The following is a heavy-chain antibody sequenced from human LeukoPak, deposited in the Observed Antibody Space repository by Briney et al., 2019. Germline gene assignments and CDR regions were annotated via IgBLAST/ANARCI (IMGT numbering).Heavy chain of an antibody. D-gene: IGHD6-19*01. CDR2: ISYDGSNK. J-gene: IGHJ4*02. Sequence: PGRSLRLSCAASGFTFSSYAMHWVRQAPGKGLEWVAVISYDGSNKYYADSVKGRFTISRDNSKNTLYLQMNGLRAEDTAVYYCANPGIAVAGTGYWGQGTLVTVSS. V-gene: IGHV3-30-3*01. CDR1: GFTFSSYA. CDR3: ANPGIAVAGTGY.